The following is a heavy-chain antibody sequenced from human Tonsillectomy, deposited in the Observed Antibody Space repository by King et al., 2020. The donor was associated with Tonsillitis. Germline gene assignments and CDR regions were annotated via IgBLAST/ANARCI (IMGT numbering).Heavy chain of an antibody. CDR1: GGSINRGDYY. D-gene: IGHD3-10*01. CDR3: ASLSITMIRGVTDY. Sequence: VQLQESGPGLVKPSQTLSLTCTVSGGSINRGDYYWTWIRQTPGKCLGWIWYIYYSGGTYYNPPLQSSVTISIDTSQNQFSLKLSSVTAADTAVYYCASLSITMIRGVTDYWGQGTLVTVSS. CDR2: IYYSGGT. V-gene: IGHV4-30-4*01. J-gene: IGHJ4*02.